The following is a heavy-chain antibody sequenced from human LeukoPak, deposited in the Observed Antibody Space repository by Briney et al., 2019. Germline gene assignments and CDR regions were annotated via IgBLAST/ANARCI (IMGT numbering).Heavy chain of an antibody. CDR1: GVSISSYY. D-gene: IGHD5-12*01. V-gene: IGHV4-59*01. CDR2: IYYSGST. CDR3: ARDQLGYAIDY. Sequence: NTSETLSLTCTVSGVSISSYYWSWIRQPPGKGLEWIGYIYYSGSTNYNPSLKSRVTISVDTSKNKFSLKLSSVTAADTAVYYCARDQLGYAIDYWGQGTLVTVSS. J-gene: IGHJ4*02.